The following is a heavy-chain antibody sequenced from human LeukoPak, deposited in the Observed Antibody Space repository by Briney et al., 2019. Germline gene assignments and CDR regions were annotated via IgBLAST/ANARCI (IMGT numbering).Heavy chain of an antibody. CDR3: ARDGLSGRLSMIDAFDI. J-gene: IGHJ3*02. V-gene: IGHV3-30*04. D-gene: IGHD3-22*01. CDR1: GFTFSSYA. Sequence: QPGGSLRLSCAASGFTFSSYAMHWVRQAPGKGLEWVAVISYDGSNKYYADSVKGRFTISRDNSKNTLYLQMNSLRAEDTAVYYCARDGLSGRLSMIDAFDIWGQGTMVTVSS. CDR2: ISYDGSNK.